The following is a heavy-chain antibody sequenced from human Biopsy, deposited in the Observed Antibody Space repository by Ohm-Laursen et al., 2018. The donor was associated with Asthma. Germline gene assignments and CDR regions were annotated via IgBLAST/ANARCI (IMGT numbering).Heavy chain of an antibody. CDR2: SDHRGNT. CDR1: GLSSSGYY. CDR3: ARGPEWSGLDI. J-gene: IGHJ6*02. Sequence: GTLSLTCSMYGLSSSGYYWTWIRQPPGKGLEWIGESDHRGNTNTNPTLESRVTISKDKSANEFSLKMRSVTAADTAIYYCARGPEWSGLDIWGQGTTVTVSS. D-gene: IGHD3-3*01. V-gene: IGHV4-34*01.